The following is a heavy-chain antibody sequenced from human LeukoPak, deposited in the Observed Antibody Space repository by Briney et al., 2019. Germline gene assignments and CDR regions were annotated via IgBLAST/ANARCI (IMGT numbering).Heavy chain of an antibody. Sequence: SGGSLRLSCAASGFTFSSYSMNWVRQAPGKGLEWVSSISSSSSYIYYADSVKGRFTISRDNAKNSLYLQMNSLRAEDTAVYYCARGPYCSGGSCYDYWGQGTLVTVSS. V-gene: IGHV3-21*01. CDR3: ARGPYCSGGSCYDY. CDR2: ISSSSSYI. J-gene: IGHJ4*02. CDR1: GFTFSSYS. D-gene: IGHD2-15*01.